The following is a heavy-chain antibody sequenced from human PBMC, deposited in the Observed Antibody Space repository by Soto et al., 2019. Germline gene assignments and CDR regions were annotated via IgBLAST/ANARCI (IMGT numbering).Heavy chain of an antibody. CDR3: VREASATFMNWDFDV. CDR1: GYTFTNHH. J-gene: IGHJ4*02. Sequence: QVQLVQSGAVVKMPGASVKVSCKAYGYTFTNHHVHWVRLAPGQGLEWMGIVTPINCATHYAARVQARAALTRDTSTNTFDVDLSSLRSEDTAVYYYVREASATFMNWDFDVCGQGTLVAVSS. D-gene: IGHD3-16*01. V-gene: IGHV1-46*01. CDR2: VTPINCAT.